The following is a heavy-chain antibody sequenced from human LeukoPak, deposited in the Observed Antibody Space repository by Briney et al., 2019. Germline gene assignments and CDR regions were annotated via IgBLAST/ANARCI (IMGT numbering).Heavy chain of an antibody. CDR2: TNWNGGST. D-gene: IGHD3-10*01. Sequence: GGSLRLSCAASGFTFDDYGMSWVRQAPGKGLEWVSGTNWNGGSTGYADSVKGRFTISRDNAKNSLYLQMNSLSAEDTALYYCARDRGYHYGSGRYIFDYRGQGTLVTVSS. V-gene: IGHV3-20*04. CDR1: GFTFDDYG. J-gene: IGHJ4*02. CDR3: ARDRGYHYGSGRYIFDY.